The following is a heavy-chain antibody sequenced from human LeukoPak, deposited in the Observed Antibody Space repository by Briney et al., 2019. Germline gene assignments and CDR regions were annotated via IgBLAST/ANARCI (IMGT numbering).Heavy chain of an antibody. V-gene: IGHV4-34*01. CDR2: INHSGST. Sequence: NPSETLSLTCAVYGGSFSGYYWSWIRQPPGKGLEWIGEINHSGSTNYNPSLKSRVTISVDTSKNQFSLKLSSVTAADTAVYYCARQPADYGDYIHWGQGTLVTVSS. D-gene: IGHD4-17*01. CDR1: GGSFSGYY. CDR3: ARQPADYGDYIH. J-gene: IGHJ4*02.